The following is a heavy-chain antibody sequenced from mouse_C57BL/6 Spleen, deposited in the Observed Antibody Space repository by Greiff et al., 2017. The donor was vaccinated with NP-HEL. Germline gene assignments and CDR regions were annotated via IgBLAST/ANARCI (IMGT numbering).Heavy chain of an antibody. CDR2: ISYDGSN. CDR1: GYSITSGYY. Sequence: EVQLQQSGPGLVKPSQSLSLTCSVTGYSITSGYYWNWIRQFPGNKLEWMGYISYDGSNNYNPSLKNRISITRDTSKNQFFLKLNSVTTEDTATYYCARRGYYGGGKNAMDYWGQGTSVTVSS. CDR3: ARRGYYGGGKNAMDY. V-gene: IGHV3-6*01. D-gene: IGHD2-1*01. J-gene: IGHJ4*01.